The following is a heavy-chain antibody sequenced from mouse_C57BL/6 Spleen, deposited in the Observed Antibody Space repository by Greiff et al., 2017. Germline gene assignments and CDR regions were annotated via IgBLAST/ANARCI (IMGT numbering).Heavy chain of an antibody. D-gene: IGHD2-4*01. CDR2: IFPGSGST. CDR1: GYTFTDYY. V-gene: IGHV1-75*01. Sequence: VQVVESGPELVKPGASVKISCKASGYTFTDYYINWVKQRPGQGLEWIGWIFPGSGSTYYNEKFKGKATLTVDKSSSTAYMLLSSLTSEDSAVYFCARSYDYDPNMDYWGQGTSVTVSS. CDR3: ARSYDYDPNMDY. J-gene: IGHJ4*01.